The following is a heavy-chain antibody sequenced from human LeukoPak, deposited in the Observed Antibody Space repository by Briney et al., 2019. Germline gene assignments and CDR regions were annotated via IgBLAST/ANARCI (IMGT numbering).Heavy chain of an antibody. CDR3: ARADGSVAGPPSGH. J-gene: IGHJ4*02. Sequence: GGSLRLSCAASGFTFSSYGMHWVRQAPGKGLEWVAGTSYNGNIKYYADYVKGRFSISRDNSKNTLYLQTISLRTEDTAVYYCARADGSVAGPPSGHWGQGTLVTVSS. D-gene: IGHD6-19*01. CDR2: TSYNGNIK. V-gene: IGHV3-30*03. CDR1: GFTFSSYG.